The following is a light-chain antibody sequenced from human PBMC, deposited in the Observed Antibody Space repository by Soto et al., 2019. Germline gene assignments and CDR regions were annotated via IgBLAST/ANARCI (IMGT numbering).Light chain of an antibody. V-gene: IGLV2-23*01. Sequence: QSALTQPASVSGSPGQSITISCSGTSSDVGSYDLVSWYQQHPGKAPKLMIYEGSKRPSGVSDRFSGSKSGNTASLTISGLLAEDEADYYCSSYARSSTVVFGGGTKLT. CDR3: SSYARSSTVV. CDR1: SSDVGSYDL. J-gene: IGLJ2*01. CDR2: EGS.